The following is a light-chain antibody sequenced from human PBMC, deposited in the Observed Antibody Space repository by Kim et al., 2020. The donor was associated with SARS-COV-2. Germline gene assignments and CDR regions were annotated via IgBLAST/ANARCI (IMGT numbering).Light chain of an antibody. Sequence: DVQMTQSPSAMSASVGDSVTITCRASQAIGNYLVWFQQKPGKGPKRLIYAASTLESGVPSRFSGSGSGTEFTLTISSLQPEDSATYFCLQHNVYPLTFGGGTKVDI. J-gene: IGKJ4*01. CDR2: AAS. CDR3: LQHNVYPLT. CDR1: QAIGNY. V-gene: IGKV1-17*03.